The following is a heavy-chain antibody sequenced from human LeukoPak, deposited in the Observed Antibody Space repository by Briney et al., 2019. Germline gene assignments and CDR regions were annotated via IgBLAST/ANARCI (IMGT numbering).Heavy chain of an antibody. CDR2: IYHTWTT. J-gene: IGHJ5*02. D-gene: IGHD1-1*01. Sequence: SETLSLTCAVSGYSISRDYYWGCIRQPPGKLLERIGSIYHTWTTYYNPSLKSRVPISVDTSKNPFSLPLSSVTAADTAVYYCARGSGFSDNWKCIGRWGQGILVTVSS. CDR1: GYSISRDYY. V-gene: IGHV4-38-2*01. CDR3: ARGSGFSDNWKCIGR.